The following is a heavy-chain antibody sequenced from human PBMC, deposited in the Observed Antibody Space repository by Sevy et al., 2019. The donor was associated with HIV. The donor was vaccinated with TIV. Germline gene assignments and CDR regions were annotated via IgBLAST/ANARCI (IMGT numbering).Heavy chain of an antibody. Sequence: GGSLRLSCAASGFTFGSYAMSWVRQAPGKGLEWVSAISGSGGSTYYADSVKGRFTISRDNSKNTLYLQMNSLRAEDTAVYYCAKGRAEYYYDSSGLYYFDYWGQGTLVTVSS. D-gene: IGHD3-22*01. CDR1: GFTFGSYA. V-gene: IGHV3-23*01. CDR2: ISGSGGST. J-gene: IGHJ4*02. CDR3: AKGRAEYYYDSSGLYYFDY.